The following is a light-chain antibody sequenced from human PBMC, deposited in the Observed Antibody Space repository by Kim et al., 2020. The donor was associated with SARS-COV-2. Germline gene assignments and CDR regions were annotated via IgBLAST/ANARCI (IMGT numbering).Light chain of an antibody. CDR2: GAS. V-gene: IGKV3-20*01. J-gene: IGKJ1*01. CDR1: QSVSSSY. CDR3: QQYGSSPLT. Sequence: APGESATPSCRTSQSVSSSYLAWYQQRPGQAPRLLIYGASSRATGIPDRFSGSGSGTDFTLTINRLEPEDFAVYYCQQYGSSPLTFGQGTKVDIK.